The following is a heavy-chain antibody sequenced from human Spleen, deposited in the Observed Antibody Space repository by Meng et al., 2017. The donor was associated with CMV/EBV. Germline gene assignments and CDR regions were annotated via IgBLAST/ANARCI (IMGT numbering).Heavy chain of an antibody. J-gene: IGHJ4*02. V-gene: IGHV4-30-4*08. CDR2: IYYSGST. Sequence: QMRGSDQRLVQPPPSLAPTCTAPGRPISSCDYYWSWSRQPPGKGLEWIGYIYYSGSTYYNPSLKSRVTISVDTSKNQFSLKLSSVTAADTAVYYCATYYYDSSGYYCFDYWGQGTLVTVSS. CDR3: ATYYYDSSGYYCFDY. D-gene: IGHD3-22*01. CDR1: GRPISSCDYY.